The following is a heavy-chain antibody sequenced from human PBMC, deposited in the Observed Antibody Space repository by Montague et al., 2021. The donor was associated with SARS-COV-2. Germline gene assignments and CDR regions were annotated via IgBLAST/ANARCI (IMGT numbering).Heavy chain of an antibody. D-gene: IGHD1-26*01. J-gene: IGHJ4*02. CDR3: AIGHIFGPGARGFED. Sequence: SETLSLTCTVSGGLSNTDPSNSDFWSWVRQTPGKELEWIGWIHYNGYTNYNPSLKSRATISIDTSKRYFSLRLNFLTATDTAVYYCAIGHIFGPGARGFEDWGQGTPVTVAS. V-gene: IGHV4-61*03. CDR2: IHYNGYT. CDR1: GGLSNTDPSNSDF.